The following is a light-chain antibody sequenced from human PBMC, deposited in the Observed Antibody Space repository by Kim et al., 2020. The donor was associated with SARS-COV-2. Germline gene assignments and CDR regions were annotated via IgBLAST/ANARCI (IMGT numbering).Light chain of an antibody. Sequence: DIQMTQSPSSLAASVGDRVTITCRASQNINSFLNWYQQRPGKAPKLLIYAASTLQIGVPSRFSGSGSGTDFTLTITSLQPEDFATYYCQQSHTSPLLTFGGGTKVDIK. CDR3: QQSHTSPLLT. V-gene: IGKV1-39*01. CDR1: QNINSF. CDR2: AAS. J-gene: IGKJ4*01.